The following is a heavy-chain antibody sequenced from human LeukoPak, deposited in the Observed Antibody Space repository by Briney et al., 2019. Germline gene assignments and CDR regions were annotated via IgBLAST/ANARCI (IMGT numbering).Heavy chain of an antibody. D-gene: IGHD3-16*01. CDR1: GFTFRNYA. J-gene: IGHJ4*02. Sequence: GGSLRLSCAASGFTFRNYAMRWVRQAPGKGLEWVSAISGSGGTIYYADSVKGRFTISRDNSKNTLYLQMNSLRAEDTAVYYCANDEGYDYVWGSYQDWGQGTLVTVSS. CDR2: ISGSGGTI. V-gene: IGHV3-23*01. CDR3: ANDEGYDYVWGSYQD.